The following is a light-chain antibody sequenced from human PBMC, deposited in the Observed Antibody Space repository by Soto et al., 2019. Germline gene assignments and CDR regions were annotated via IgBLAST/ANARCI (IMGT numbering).Light chain of an antibody. CDR1: SSDVGGYNY. J-gene: IGLJ3*02. CDR3: SSYTSISTWV. Sequence: QSALTQPASVSGSPGQSITISCTGTSSDVGGYNYVSWYQQHPGKAPKLMIYEVSNRPSGVSNRFSGAKSGNTASLTISGLQAEDEDDYYYSSYTSISTWVFGGGTKLTVL. V-gene: IGLV2-14*01. CDR2: EVS.